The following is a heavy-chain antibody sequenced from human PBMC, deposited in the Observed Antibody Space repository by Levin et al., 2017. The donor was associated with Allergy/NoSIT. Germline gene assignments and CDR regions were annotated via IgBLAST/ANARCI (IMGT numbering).Heavy chain of an antibody. CDR2: IIPIFGTA. V-gene: IGHV1-69*06. CDR1: GGTFSSYA. CDR3: ARALGYCSGGSCHRWFDP. Sequence: PAASVKVSCKASGGTFSSYAISWVRQAPGQGLEWMGGIIPIFGTANYAQKFQGRVTITADKSTSTAYMELSSLRSEDTAVYYCARALGYCSGGSCHRWFDPWGQGTLVTVSS. D-gene: IGHD2-15*01. J-gene: IGHJ5*02.